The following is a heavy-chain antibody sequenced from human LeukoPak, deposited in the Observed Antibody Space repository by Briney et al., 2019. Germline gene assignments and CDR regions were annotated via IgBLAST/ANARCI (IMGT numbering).Heavy chain of an antibody. CDR1: GGSISSGGYY. V-gene: IGHV4-31*03. CDR3: ARGELRFLEWLWDY. CDR2: IYYSGST. J-gene: IGHJ4*02. D-gene: IGHD3-3*01. Sequence: SETLSLTRTVSGGSISSGGYYWSWIRQHPGKGLEWIGYIYYSGSTYYNPSLKSRVTISVDTSKNQFSLKLSSVTAADTAVYYCARGELRFLEWLWDYWGQGTLVTVSS.